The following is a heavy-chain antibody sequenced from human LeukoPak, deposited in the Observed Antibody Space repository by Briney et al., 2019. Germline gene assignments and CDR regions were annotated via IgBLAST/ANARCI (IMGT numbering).Heavy chain of an antibody. J-gene: IGHJ4*02. D-gene: IGHD3-22*01. Sequence: GGSLRLSCAASGITVSSNYMSWVRQAPGKGLEWVSVIYSGGTTYYADSVKGRFTISRDNSKNTLYLQMNSLRAEDTAVYYCARDLYFETSGYYYSDYWGQGTLVTVSS. V-gene: IGHV3-53*01. CDR3: ARDLYFETSGYYYSDY. CDR2: IYSGGTT. CDR1: GITVSSNY.